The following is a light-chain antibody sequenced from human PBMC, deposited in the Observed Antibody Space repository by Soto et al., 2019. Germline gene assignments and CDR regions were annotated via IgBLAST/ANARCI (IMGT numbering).Light chain of an antibody. V-gene: IGKV3-11*01. Sequence: EIVLTQSPATLSLSPGERATLSCRASQSVSRYLAWYQQKPGQAPRLLIYDASNRATGIPARLSGSGSGTDFTLTISSLEPEDFAVYYCQQRYNWPWTFGQGTKVEIE. CDR1: QSVSRY. CDR2: DAS. J-gene: IGKJ1*01. CDR3: QQRYNWPWT.